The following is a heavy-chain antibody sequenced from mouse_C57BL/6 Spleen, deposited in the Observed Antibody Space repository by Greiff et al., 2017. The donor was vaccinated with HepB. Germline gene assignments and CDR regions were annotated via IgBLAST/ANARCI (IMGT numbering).Heavy chain of an antibody. CDR2: IYPGSGST. Sequence: QVQLQQPGAELVKPGASVKMSCKASGYTFTSYWITWVKQRPGQGLEWIGDIYPGSGSTNYNEKFKSKATLTVDTSSSTAYMQLSSLTSEDSAVYYCASPYSNSAWFAYWGQGTLVTVSA. V-gene: IGHV1-55*01. D-gene: IGHD2-5*01. CDR3: ASPYSNSAWFAY. CDR1: GYTFTSYW. J-gene: IGHJ3*01.